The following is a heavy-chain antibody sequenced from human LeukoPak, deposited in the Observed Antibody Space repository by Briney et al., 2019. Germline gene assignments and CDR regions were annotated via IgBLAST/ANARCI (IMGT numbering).Heavy chain of an antibody. CDR1: GFTFSSYG. Sequence: GGSLRLSCAASGFTFSSYGMSWVRQAPGKGLEWVSGISGSGGSTYYADSVKGRFTISRDNSKNTLFLQINSLRAEDTAVYYCAKEEWNYDIGFDPWGQGILVTVSS. V-gene: IGHV3-23*01. CDR3: AKEEWNYDIGFDP. D-gene: IGHD3-9*01. CDR2: ISGSGGST. J-gene: IGHJ5*02.